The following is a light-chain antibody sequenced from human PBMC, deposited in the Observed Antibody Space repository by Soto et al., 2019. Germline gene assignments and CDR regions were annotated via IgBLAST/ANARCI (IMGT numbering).Light chain of an antibody. Sequence: QTVVTQEPSFSVSPGGTVTLTCGLSSGSVSTSYYPSWYQQTPGQVPRTLIYSTNTRSSGVPDRFSGSILGNKAALTITGAQADDESDYYCVLYMGSGNNYVFGTGTKVTVL. J-gene: IGLJ1*01. CDR2: STN. CDR1: SGSVSTSYY. CDR3: VLYMGSGNNYV. V-gene: IGLV8-61*01.